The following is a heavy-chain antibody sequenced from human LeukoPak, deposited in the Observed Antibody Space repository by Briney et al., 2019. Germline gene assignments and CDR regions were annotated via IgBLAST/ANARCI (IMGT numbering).Heavy chain of an antibody. CDR2: IYYSGST. J-gene: IGHJ6*02. CDR3: ARVGIADYGMDV. D-gene: IGHD6-13*01. CDR1: GGSISSGGYY. Sequence: SETLSLTCTVPGGSISSGGYYWSWIRQHPGKGLEWIGYIYYSGSTYYNPSLKSRVTISVDTSKNQFSLKLSSVTAADTAVYYCARVGIADYGMDVWGQGTTVTVSS. V-gene: IGHV4-31*03.